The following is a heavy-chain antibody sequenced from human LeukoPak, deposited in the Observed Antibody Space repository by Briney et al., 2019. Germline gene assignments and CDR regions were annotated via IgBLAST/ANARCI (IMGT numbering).Heavy chain of an antibody. V-gene: IGHV4-59*11. CDR3: ARVPLRDGYNSDYFDY. Sequence: SETLSLTCTVSGGSISSHYWSWIRQPPGKGLEWIAYMFNSGSINYNPSLKSRVTISVDTSKNQFSLKPSSVTAADTAVYYCARVPLRDGYNSDYFDYWGQGTLVTVSS. CDR2: MFNSGSI. CDR1: GGSISSHY. J-gene: IGHJ4*02. D-gene: IGHD5-24*01.